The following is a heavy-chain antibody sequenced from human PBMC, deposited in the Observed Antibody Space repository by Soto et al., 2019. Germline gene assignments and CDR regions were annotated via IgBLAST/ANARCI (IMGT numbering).Heavy chain of an antibody. CDR1: GYTFTSYA. D-gene: IGHD3-3*01. CDR2: ISAYSGNT. V-gene: IGHV1-18*04. CDR3: ARVGYDFWSGYYNYFDY. Sequence: ASVKVSCKASGYTFTSYAITWVRQAPGQGLEWMGWISAYSGNTNYAQKFQGRVTMTTDTSTSTAYMELRSLRSDDTAVYYCARVGYDFWSGYYNYFDYWGQGTLVTVSS. J-gene: IGHJ4*02.